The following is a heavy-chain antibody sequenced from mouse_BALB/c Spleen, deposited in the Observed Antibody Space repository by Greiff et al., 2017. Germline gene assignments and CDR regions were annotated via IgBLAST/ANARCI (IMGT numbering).Heavy chain of an antibody. D-gene: IGHD2-10*02. CDR3: ARDKYGNYVDY. J-gene: IGHJ2*01. CDR2: INSNGGST. Sequence: EVKLMESGGGLVQPGGSLKLSCAASGFTFSSYGMSWVRQTPDKRLELVATINSNGGSTYYPDSVKGRFTISRDNAKNTLYLQMSSLKSEDTAMYYCARDKYGNYVDYWGQGTTLTVSS. CDR1: GFTFSSYG. V-gene: IGHV5-6-3*01.